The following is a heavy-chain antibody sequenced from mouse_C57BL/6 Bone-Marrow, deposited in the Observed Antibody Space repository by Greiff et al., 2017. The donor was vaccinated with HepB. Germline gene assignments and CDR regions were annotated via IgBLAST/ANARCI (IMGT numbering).Heavy chain of an antibody. V-gene: IGHV1-84*01. J-gene: IGHJ1*03. D-gene: IGHD1-1*01. Sequence: QVQLQQSGPELVKPGASVKISCKASGYTFTDYYINWVKQRPGQGLEWIGWIYPGSGNTKYNEKFKGKATLTVDTSSSTAYMQLSSLTSEDSAVYFCARAGPHYYGSSWVYFDVWGTGTTVTVSS. CDR3: ARAGPHYYGSSWVYFDV. CDR2: IYPGSGNT. CDR1: GYTFTDYY.